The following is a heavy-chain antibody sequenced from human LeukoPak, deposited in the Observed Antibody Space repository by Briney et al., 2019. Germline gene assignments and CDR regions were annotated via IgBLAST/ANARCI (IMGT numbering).Heavy chain of an antibody. D-gene: IGHD3-9*01. CDR3: ARDATRLRYLDWLPDAFDI. CDR1: GFTFSTFA. Sequence: GGSLRLSCAASGFTFSTFAMIGVRQPPGKGLEGVSSIFHSGGEIHYADSVRGRFTISRVNSKSTLSLQMNSRKAEDTALNYCARDATRLRYLDWLPDAFDIWGQGTMVTVSS. J-gene: IGHJ3*02. CDR2: IFHSGGEI. V-gene: IGHV3-23*01.